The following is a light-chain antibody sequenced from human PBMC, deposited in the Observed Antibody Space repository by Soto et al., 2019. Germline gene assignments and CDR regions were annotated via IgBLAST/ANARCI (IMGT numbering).Light chain of an antibody. CDR1: NIGSKS. V-gene: IGLV3-21*04. J-gene: IGLJ1*01. CDR3: QVWDSSSDHFHV. Sequence: SYELTQPPSVSVAPGKTARITCGGNNIGSKSVHWYQQKPGQAPVLVISYDSDRPSGIPERFSGSNSGNTATLTISRVEAGDEADYYCQVWDSSSDHFHVFGTGTKLTVL. CDR2: YDS.